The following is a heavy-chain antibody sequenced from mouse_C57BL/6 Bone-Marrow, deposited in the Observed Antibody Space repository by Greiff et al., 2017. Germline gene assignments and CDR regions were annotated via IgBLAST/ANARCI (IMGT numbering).Heavy chain of an antibody. CDR2: ISSGGSYT. CDR3: ASPSVVAHYYAMDY. CDR1: GFTFRSYG. Sequence: EVQLVESGGDLVKPGGSLKLSCAASGFTFRSYGMSWVRQTPDKRLEWVATISSGGSYTYYPDSVQGRFTISRDNAKNTLYLQMSSLKSEDTAMYYCASPSVVAHYYAMDYWGQGTSVTVSS. D-gene: IGHD1-1*01. J-gene: IGHJ4*01. V-gene: IGHV5-6*01.